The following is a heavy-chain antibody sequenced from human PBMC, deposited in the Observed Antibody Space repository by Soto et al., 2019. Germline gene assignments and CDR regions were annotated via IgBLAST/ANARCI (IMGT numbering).Heavy chain of an antibody. CDR2: IGRTNNT. J-gene: IGHJ4*02. CDR1: VFTFSNSA. Sequence: GGSLRLSCAASVFTFSNSAMTWFRQALGKGPEWVSSIGRTNNTHYADSVKGRFAISRDNSQNTLYLQMNSLTAEDTAVYFCAKVDAYSYRTDHWGQGTLVTVSS. D-gene: IGHD3-16*02. V-gene: IGHV3-23*01. CDR3: AKVDAYSYRTDH.